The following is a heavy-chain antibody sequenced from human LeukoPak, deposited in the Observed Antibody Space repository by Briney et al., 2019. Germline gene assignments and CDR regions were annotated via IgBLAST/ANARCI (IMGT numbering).Heavy chain of an antibody. CDR1: GFTFSSYW. V-gene: IGHV4-34*01. D-gene: IGHD2-2*01. CDR2: INHSGST. Sequence: PGGSLRLSCAASGFTFSSYWMSWIRQPPGKGLEWIGEINHSGSTNYNPSLKSRVTISVDTSKNQFSLKLSSVTAADTAVYYCASFIVVVPAASFDYYYGMDVWGQGTTVTVSS. CDR3: ASFIVVVPAASFDYYYGMDV. J-gene: IGHJ6*02.